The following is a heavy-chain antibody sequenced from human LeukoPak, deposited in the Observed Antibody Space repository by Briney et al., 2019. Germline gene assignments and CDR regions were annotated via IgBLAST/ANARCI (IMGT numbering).Heavy chain of an antibody. J-gene: IGHJ3*02. CDR2: IYPGDSDT. D-gene: IGHD1-26*01. CDR1: GYSFTSYW. V-gene: IGHV5-51*01. CDR3: ARHDLDIWGSYRGAFDI. Sequence: GESLKISCKSSGYSFTSYWIGWVRQMPGKGLEYMGIIYPGDSDTRYSPSFQGQVTISADKSISTAYLQWTSLKASDTAMYYCARHDLDIWGSYRGAFDIWGQGTMVTVSS.